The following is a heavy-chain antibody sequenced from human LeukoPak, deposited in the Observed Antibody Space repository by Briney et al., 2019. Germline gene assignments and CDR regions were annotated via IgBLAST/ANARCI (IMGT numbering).Heavy chain of an antibody. CDR1: GFTFSSDS. D-gene: IGHD3-3*01. V-gene: IGHV3-21*01. CDR2: IRSSSSYI. CDR3: ARASYYDFWSGYWGRDYYYYMDV. Sequence: GGSLRLCCAASGFTFSSDSMDWVRQTPGKVVEWVSSIRSSSSYIYYADSVKGRFTISRDNAKSSLYLQMNSLRAEDTAVYYCARASYYDFWSGYWGRDYYYYMDVWGKGTTVTVSS. J-gene: IGHJ6*03.